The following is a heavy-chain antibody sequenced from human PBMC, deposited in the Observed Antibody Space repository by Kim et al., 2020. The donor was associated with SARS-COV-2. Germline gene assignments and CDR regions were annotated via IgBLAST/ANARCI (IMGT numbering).Heavy chain of an antibody. CDR2: A. V-gene: IGHV1-69*01. J-gene: IGHJ4*02. Sequence: ANYAQKFQGRVTITADESTSTAYMELGSLRSEDTAVYYCARVGGYGGYDYWGQGTLVTVSS. CDR3: ARVGGYGGYDY. D-gene: IGHD5-12*01.